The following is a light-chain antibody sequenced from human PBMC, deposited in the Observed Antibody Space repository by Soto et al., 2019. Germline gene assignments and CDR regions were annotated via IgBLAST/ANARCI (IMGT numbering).Light chain of an antibody. V-gene: IGKV1-27*01. J-gene: IGKJ1*01. CDR3: QRYDDVPRT. Sequence: DIQMTQSPSSLSASFGDRVTITCRASQGISNYLAWYQQKPGKVPQLLIYAASTLQSGVTSRFSGSGSGTDFTLTISRLQPEDVATYYCQRYDDVPRTFGQGTKVAIK. CDR2: AAS. CDR1: QGISNY.